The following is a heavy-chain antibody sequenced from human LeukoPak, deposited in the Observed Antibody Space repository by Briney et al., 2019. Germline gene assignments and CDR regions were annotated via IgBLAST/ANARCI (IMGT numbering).Heavy chain of an antibody. V-gene: IGHV3-48*04. Sequence: GGSLRLSCAASGFTFSSYAMHWVRQAPGKGLEWVSYISDSGNTIYYADSVKGRFTISRDNAKNSLYLQVNSLRSEDTAVYHCARGPFWSGYYDDWGQGTLVTVSS. CDR3: ARGPFWSGYYDD. CDR1: GFTFSSYA. D-gene: IGHD3-3*01. CDR2: ISDSGNTI. J-gene: IGHJ4*02.